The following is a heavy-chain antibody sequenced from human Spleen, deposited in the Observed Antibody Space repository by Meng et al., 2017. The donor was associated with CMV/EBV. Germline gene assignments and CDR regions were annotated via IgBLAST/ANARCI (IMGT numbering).Heavy chain of an antibody. D-gene: IGHD5-24*01. CDR3: ARRDGRCLDY. Sequence: QVKLQQWGAGLLKPSETLSLTCAVYGGSFSGYYWSWIRQPPGKGLEWIGEINHSGSTNYNPSLKSRVTISVDTSKNQFSLKLSSVTAADTAVYYCARRDGRCLDYWGQGTLVTVAS. J-gene: IGHJ4*02. CDR1: GGSFSGYY. CDR2: INHSGST. V-gene: IGHV4-34*01.